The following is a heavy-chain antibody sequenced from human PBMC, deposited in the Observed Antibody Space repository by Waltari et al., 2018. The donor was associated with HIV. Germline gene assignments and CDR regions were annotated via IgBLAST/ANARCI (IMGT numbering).Heavy chain of an antibody. CDR1: GFPFTNYW. V-gene: IGHV3-7*01. D-gene: IGHD1-26*01. Sequence: EVQLMESGGGLVQSGGSLRLSCAASGFPFTNYWMSWVRQTPGKGVEWVAYIKDDGSEKYYMGSVKGRFTISRDNAKNSMFLQMNSLRAEDTAVYYCARIGTFPHNYAIDFWGQGTTVTVSS. J-gene: IGHJ6*02. CDR3: ARIGTFPHNYAIDF. CDR2: IKDDGSEK.